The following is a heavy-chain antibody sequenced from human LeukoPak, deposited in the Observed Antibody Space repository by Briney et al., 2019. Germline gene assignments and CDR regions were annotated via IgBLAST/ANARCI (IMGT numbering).Heavy chain of an antibody. CDR1: GGSISSYY. CDR2: IFYSGRT. J-gene: IGHJ6*03. D-gene: IGHD7-27*01. Sequence: SETLSLTCTVSGGSISSYYWNWIRQPPGKGLEYIGYIFYSGRTNYNPSLKSRVTLSVDTSKNWFSLRLTSVTAADTAVYYCARVLGYYYYMDVWGKGTTVTVSS. V-gene: IGHV4-59*01. CDR3: ARVLGYYYYMDV.